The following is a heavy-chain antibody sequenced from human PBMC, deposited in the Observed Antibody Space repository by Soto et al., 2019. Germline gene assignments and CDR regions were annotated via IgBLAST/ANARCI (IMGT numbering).Heavy chain of an antibody. CDR1: GASISSGSYY. CDR3: ASSSWYVLRV. CDR2: IYYSGST. D-gene: IGHD6-13*01. V-gene: IGHV4-61*01. J-gene: IGHJ6*02. Sequence: SETLSLTCTVSGASISSGSYYWGWIRQPPGKGLEWIGYIYYSGSTNYNPSLKSRVTISVDTSKNQFSLKLSSVTAADTAVYYCASSSWYVLRVWGQGTTVTVS.